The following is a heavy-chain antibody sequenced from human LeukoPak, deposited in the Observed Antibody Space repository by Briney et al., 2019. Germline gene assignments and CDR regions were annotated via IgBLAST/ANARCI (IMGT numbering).Heavy chain of an antibody. CDR2: MYHSGTT. J-gene: IGHJ3*02. CDR3: ARTKFYYGSSGYSVPFDI. Sequence: SETLSLTCAVSDGSISNYYWSWIRQPPGKGLEWLAYMYHSGTTNYNPSLKSRVTISVDTPKDQVSLKLSSVTAADTAVYFCARTKFYYGSSGYSVPFDIWGQGTMVTVSS. D-gene: IGHD3-22*01. CDR1: DGSISNYY. V-gene: IGHV4-59*01.